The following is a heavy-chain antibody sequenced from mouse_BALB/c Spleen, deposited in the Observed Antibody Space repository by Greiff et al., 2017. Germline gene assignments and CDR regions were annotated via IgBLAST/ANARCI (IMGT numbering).Heavy chain of an antibody. CDR2: INSNGGST. V-gene: IGHV5-6-3*01. CDR1: GFTFSSYG. Sequence: EVKVVESGGGLVQPGGSLKLSCAASGFTFSSYGMSWVRQTPDKRLELVATINSNGGSTYYPDSVKGRFTISRDNAKNTLYLQMSSLKSEDTAMYYCARDQDRYDEDYAMDYWGQGTSVTVSS. D-gene: IGHD2-14*01. J-gene: IGHJ4*01. CDR3: ARDQDRYDEDYAMDY.